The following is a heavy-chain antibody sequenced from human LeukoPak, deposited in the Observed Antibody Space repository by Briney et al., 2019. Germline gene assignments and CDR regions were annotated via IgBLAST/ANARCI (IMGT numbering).Heavy chain of an antibody. J-gene: IGHJ6*03. V-gene: IGHV1-2*02. CDR1: GYTFTGYY. D-gene: IGHD6-13*01. CDR3: ARGQVDGRAAAGDYYYYYYMDV. CDR2: INPNSGGT. Sequence: ASVKVSCKASGYTFTGYYMHWVRQAPGQGLEWMGWINPNSGGTNYAQKLQGRVTMTTDTSTSTAYMELRSLRSDDTAVYYCARGQVDGRAAAGDYYYYYYMDVWGKGTTVTVSS.